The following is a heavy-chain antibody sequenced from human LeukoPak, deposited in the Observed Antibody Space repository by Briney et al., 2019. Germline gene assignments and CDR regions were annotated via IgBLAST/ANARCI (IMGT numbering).Heavy chain of an antibody. CDR3: ARDLKRGYSSGRYSWGTGSSNDY. D-gene: IGHD6-19*01. CDR1: GYTFTSYG. CDR2: ISGYNGNT. Sequence: ASAKVSCKASGYTFTSYGISWVRQAPGQGLEWMGWISGYNGNTNYAQKLQGRVTMTTDTSTSTAYMELRSLRSDDTAVYYCARDLKRGYSSGRYSWGTGSSNDYWGQGTLVTVSS. J-gene: IGHJ4*02. V-gene: IGHV1-18*01.